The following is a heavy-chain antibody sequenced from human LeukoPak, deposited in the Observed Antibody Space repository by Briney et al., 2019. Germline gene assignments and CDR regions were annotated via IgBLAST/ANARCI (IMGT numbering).Heavy chain of an antibody. CDR3: ARGSSGAPRPHFPDY. Sequence: PSETLSLTCAVYGGSFSGYYWSWIRQPPGKGLEWIGEINHSGSTNYNPSLKSRVTISVDTSKNQFSLELSSVTAADTAVYYCARGSSGAPRPHFPDYWGQGTLVTVSS. V-gene: IGHV4-34*01. J-gene: IGHJ4*02. D-gene: IGHD1-26*01. CDR2: INHSGST. CDR1: GGSFSGYY.